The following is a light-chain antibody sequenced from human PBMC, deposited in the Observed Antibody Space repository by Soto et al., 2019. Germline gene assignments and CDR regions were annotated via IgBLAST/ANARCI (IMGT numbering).Light chain of an antibody. V-gene: IGLV6-57*01. CDR1: SGNIANNY. Sequence: NFMLTQPHSVSESPGKTVTISCTRSSGNIANNYVQWYQQRPGSSPTTVIYDDDQRPSGVPDRFSGFINRSSNSASLTISVLTTGDEADYYCLSYDGSRQGVFGGGTKLTVL. CDR3: LSYDGSRQGV. J-gene: IGLJ3*02. CDR2: DDD.